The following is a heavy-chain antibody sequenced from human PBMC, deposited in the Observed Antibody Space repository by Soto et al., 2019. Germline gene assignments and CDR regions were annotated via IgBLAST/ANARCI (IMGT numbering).Heavy chain of an antibody. Sequence: QVQLVQSGAEVKKPGSSVKVSCKASGGTFSSYTISWVRQAPGQGLEWMGRIIPILGIANYAQKFQGRVTITADKSTSTAYMELSSLRSEDTAVYYCARDSGSSGDYYYYMDGWGKGTTGTVSS. V-gene: IGHV1-69*08. CDR1: GGTFSSYT. D-gene: IGHD6-6*01. CDR2: IIPILGIA. CDR3: ARDSGSSGDYYYYMDG. J-gene: IGHJ6*03.